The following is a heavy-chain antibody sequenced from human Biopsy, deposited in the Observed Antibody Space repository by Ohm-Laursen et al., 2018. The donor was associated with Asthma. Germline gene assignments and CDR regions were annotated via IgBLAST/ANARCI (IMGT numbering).Heavy chain of an antibody. CDR2: HDHEEGGT. J-gene: IGHJ4*02. CDR1: GYSLTDLS. Sequence: VASVKASCKISGYSLTDLSMHWVRQAPGQGLGWMGGHDHEEGGTVNARRFQGRVTMTEDTSTDTAYKELSSLSSDDTAVYYCASDFPKDYVRYNFQFWGQGTLVTVSS. D-gene: IGHD4-17*01. V-gene: IGHV1-24*01. CDR3: ASDFPKDYVRYNFQF.